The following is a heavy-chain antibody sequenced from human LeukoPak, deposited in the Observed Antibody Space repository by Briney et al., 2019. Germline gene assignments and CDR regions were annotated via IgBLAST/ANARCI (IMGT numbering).Heavy chain of an antibody. Sequence: PGGSLRLSCEASGFRFSYYEMSWVRRAPGKGLEWLSYINSGGSGIHYAVSVNGRFTISRDNAKNSLYLQMNSLRVEDTAVYYCAAVGRAGHPGYWGQGTLVTVSS. CDR2: INSGGSGI. D-gene: IGHD2-2*01. CDR3: AAVGRAGHPGY. CDR1: GFRFSYYE. V-gene: IGHV3-48*03. J-gene: IGHJ4*02.